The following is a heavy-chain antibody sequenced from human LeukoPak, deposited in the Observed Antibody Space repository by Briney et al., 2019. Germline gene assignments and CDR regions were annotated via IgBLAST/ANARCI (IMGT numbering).Heavy chain of an antibody. CDR2: IGSRNSDT. D-gene: IGHD6-19*01. CDR3: AKRVFADRPVAGLDY. CDR1: GFTFSSFG. V-gene: IGHV3-23*05. J-gene: IGHJ4*02. Sequence: GGSLRLSCAASGFTFSSFGMSWVRQAPGKGLEWVATIGSRNSDTQYKESVKGRFTVSRDNYKNILYLQMNSLRAEDTAVYYCAKRVFADRPVAGLDYRGQGALVTVSS.